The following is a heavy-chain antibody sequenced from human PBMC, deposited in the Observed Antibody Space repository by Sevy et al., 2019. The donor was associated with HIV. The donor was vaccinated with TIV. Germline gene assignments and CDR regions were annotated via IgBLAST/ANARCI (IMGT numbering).Heavy chain of an antibody. D-gene: IGHD2-2*01. CDR3: VKWGYCSSTSCFRRPPGMDV. J-gene: IGHJ6*02. CDR1: GLTFSSYA. V-gene: IGHV3-64D*06. Sequence: GGSLRLSCSASGLTFSSYAMHWVRQAPGKGLEYVSAISSNGGSTYYADSVKGRFTISRDNSKNTLYLQMSSLRAEDTAVYYCVKWGYCSSTSCFRRPPGMDVWGQGTTVTVSS. CDR2: ISSNGGST.